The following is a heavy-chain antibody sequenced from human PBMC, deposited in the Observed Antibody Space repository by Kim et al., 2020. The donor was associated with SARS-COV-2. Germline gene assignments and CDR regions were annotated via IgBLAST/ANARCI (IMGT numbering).Heavy chain of an antibody. J-gene: IGHJ4*02. CDR1: GGSFSGYY. CDR3: ARGHSSGYTY. D-gene: IGHD3-22*01. Sequence: SETLSLTCAVYGGSFSGYYWSWIRQPPGKGLEWIWEINHSGSTNYNPSLKSRVTISVDTSKNQFSLRLGSVTAADTAVYYCARGHSSGYTYWGQGTLVTVSS. CDR2: INHSGST. V-gene: IGHV4-34*01.